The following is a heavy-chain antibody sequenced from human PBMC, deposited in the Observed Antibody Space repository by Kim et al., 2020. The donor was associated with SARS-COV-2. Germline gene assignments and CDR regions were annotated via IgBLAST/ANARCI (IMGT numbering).Heavy chain of an antibody. Sequence: AQKFQGRVTITADESTSTAYMELSSLRSEDTAVYYCARESSSGWYDRVYWGQGTLVTVSS. V-gene: IGHV1-69*01. J-gene: IGHJ4*02. D-gene: IGHD6-19*01. CDR3: ARESSSGWYDRVY.